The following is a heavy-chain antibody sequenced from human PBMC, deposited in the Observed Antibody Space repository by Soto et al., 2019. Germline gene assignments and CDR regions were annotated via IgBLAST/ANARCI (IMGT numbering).Heavy chain of an antibody. CDR1: GFTFSSYG. CDR3: GGGGSSGSGSSWLLEN. Sequence: QVQLVESGGGVVQPGRSLRLSCAASGFTFSSYGMHWVRQAPGKGLEWVTAISYDGSNKHYADSVKGRFTISRDNSKNTMYLQMDSLRAEDTALYYCGGGGSSGSGSSWLLENWGQGTLVTVSS. J-gene: IGHJ4*02. D-gene: IGHD3-10*01. CDR2: ISYDGSNK. V-gene: IGHV3-30*03.